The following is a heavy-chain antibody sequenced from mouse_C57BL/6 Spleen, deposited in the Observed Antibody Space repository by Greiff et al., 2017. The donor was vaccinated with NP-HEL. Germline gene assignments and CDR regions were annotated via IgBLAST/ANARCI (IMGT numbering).Heavy chain of an antibody. CDR3: TRDDGYRWFAY. CDR1: GYTFTDYE. J-gene: IGHJ3*01. CDR2: IDPETGGT. Sequence: QVHVKQSGAELVRPGASVTLSCKASGYTFTDYEMHWVKQTPVHGLEWIGAIDPETGGTAYNQKFKGKAILTADKSSSTAYMELRSLTSEDSAVYYCTRDDGYRWFAYWGQGTLVTVSA. V-gene: IGHV1-15*01. D-gene: IGHD2-3*01.